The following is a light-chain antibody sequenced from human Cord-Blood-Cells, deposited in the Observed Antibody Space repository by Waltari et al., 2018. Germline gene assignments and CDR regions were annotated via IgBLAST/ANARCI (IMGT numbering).Light chain of an antibody. J-gene: IGKJ4*01. V-gene: IGKV3-15*01. CDR2: GAS. CDR3: QQYNNWPLT. CDR1: QSVSSN. Sequence: EIVMTQSPATLSVSPGDRATLSCRASQSVSSNLAWYQQKPGQAPRLLIYGASTRATGIPARFSSSGSGTEFTLTISSLQSEDFAVYYCQQYNNWPLTFGGGTKVEIK.